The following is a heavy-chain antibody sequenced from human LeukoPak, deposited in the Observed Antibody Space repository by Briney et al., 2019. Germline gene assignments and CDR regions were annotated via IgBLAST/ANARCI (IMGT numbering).Heavy chain of an antibody. CDR3: ARVELYYYGMDV. V-gene: IGHV4-30-4*01. D-gene: IGHD1-1*01. CDR2: IYYSGST. Sequence: PSETLSLTCTVSGGSISSGDYYWSWIRQPLGKGLEWIGYIYYSGSTYYNPSLKSRVTISVDTSKNQFSLKLSSVTAADTAVYYCARVELYYYGMDVWGQGTTVTVSS. CDR1: GGSISSGDYY. J-gene: IGHJ6*02.